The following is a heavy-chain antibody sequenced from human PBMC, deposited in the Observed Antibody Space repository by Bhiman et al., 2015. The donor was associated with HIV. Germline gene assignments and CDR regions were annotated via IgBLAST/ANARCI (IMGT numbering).Heavy chain of an antibody. CDR3: AREFYTDPFAFDI. V-gene: IGHV3-23*01. CDR1: GFTFSNYA. Sequence: EVQLLESGGGLVQPGGSLRLSCAASGFTFSNYAMNWVRQAPGKGLEWVSGIGGSGSGTYYPDSVKGRFTISRDNFKNTLYLQMNSLRAEDTAVYYCAREFYTDPFAFDIWGQGTMVTVSS. J-gene: IGHJ3*02. CDR2: IGGSGSGT.